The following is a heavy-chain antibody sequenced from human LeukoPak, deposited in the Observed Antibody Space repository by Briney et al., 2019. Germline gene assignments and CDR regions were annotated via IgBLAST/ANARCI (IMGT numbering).Heavy chain of an antibody. CDR1: GGTLSSYA. CDR2: IIPILGIA. CDR3: ARAPSHGGYNY. Sequence: SVKVSCKASGGTLSSYAISWVRQAPGQGLEWMGRIIPILGIANYAQKFQGRVTITADKSTSTAYMELSSLRSEGTAVYYCARAPSHGGYNYWGQGTLVTVSS. D-gene: IGHD5-18*01. J-gene: IGHJ4*02. V-gene: IGHV1-69*04.